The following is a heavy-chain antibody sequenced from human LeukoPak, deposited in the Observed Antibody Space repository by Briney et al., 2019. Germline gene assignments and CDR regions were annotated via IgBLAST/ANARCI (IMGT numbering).Heavy chain of an antibody. CDR2: ISWNSGSI. D-gene: IGHD6-19*01. V-gene: IGHV3-9*01. J-gene: IGHJ4*02. CDR1: GFTFDDYA. Sequence: PGRSLRLSCAASGFTFDDYAMHWVRQAPGKGLEWVSGISWNSGSIGYADSVKGRFTISRDNAKNSLYLQMNSLRAEDTALYYCAKSYYSSGWVPFDYWGQGTLVTVSS. CDR3: AKSYYSSGWVPFDY.